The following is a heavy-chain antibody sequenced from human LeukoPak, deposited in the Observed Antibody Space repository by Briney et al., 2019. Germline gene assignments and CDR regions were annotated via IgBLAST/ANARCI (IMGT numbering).Heavy chain of an antibody. J-gene: IGHJ4*02. D-gene: IGHD3-3*01. Sequence: PSETLSLTCTVSGYSISSGYYWGWIRQPPGKGLEWIGSIYHSGSTYYNPSLKSRVTISVDTSKNQFSLKLSSVTAADTAVYYCARAPQYYDFWSGHSTIPAIFDYWGQGTLVTVSS. CDR1: GYSISSGYY. CDR3: ARAPQYYDFWSGHSTIPAIFDY. V-gene: IGHV4-38-2*02. CDR2: IYHSGST.